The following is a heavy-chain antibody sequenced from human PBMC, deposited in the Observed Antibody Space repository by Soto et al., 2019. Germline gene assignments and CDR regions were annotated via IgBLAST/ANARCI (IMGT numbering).Heavy chain of an antibody. J-gene: IGHJ6*03. CDR1: GYTFTSYD. Sequence: QVQLVQSGAEVKKPGASVKVSCKASGYTFTSYDINWVRQATGQGLEWMGWMNPNSGNTGYAQKFQGRLTMTRNTSLSTAYMELSSLRSEDTAVYYWARGDNWNNSYYYYYMDVWGKGTTVTVSS. CDR3: ARGDNWNNSYYYYYMDV. CDR2: MNPNSGNT. V-gene: IGHV1-8*01. D-gene: IGHD1-20*01.